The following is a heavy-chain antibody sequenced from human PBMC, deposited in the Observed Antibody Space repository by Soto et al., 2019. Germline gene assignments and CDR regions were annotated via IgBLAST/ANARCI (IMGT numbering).Heavy chain of an antibody. V-gene: IGHV4-4*02. CDR2: IYRTGST. CDR1: GGSFTSNNW. D-gene: IGHD1-7*01. CDR3: ASRDLGTSVDX. Sequence: SETLSLTCAVSGGSFTSNNWWTWVRQPPGQGLEWIGEIYRTGSTNYNPSLKSRVTISLDKSENQFSLNVTSLTAADTAAYYCASRDLGTSVDXWGQGTWVTVSX. J-gene: IGHJ4*02.